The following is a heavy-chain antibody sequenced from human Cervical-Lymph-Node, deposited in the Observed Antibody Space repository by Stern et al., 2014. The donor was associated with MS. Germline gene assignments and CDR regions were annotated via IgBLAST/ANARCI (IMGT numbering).Heavy chain of an antibody. CDR2: MNPNSGNT. V-gene: IGHV1-8*01. J-gene: IGHJ4*02. D-gene: IGHD6-19*01. CDR1: GYTFTSYD. Sequence: QLVQSGAEVKKPGASVKVSCKASGYTFTSYDINWGRQATGQGLEWMGWMNPNSGNTGYAQKFQGRVTMARNTSISTAYMELSSLRSEDTAVYYCATSSPYSSGWIDYWGQGTLVTVSS. CDR3: ATSSPYSSGWIDY.